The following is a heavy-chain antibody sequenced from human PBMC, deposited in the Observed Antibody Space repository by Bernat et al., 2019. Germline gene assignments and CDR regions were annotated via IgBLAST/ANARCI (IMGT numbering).Heavy chain of an antibody. CDR2: ISSSSSTM. Sequence: EVQLVESGGGLVQPGGSLRLSCAASGFTFSSYSMNWVRQAPGKGLEWVSYISSSSSTMYYADAVKGRFTISRDNAKSSLYLQMSSLGDEDTAVYYCAKAYSSSWYAYPSYYYYYMDVWGKGTTVTVSS. CDR3: AKAYSSSWYAYPSYYYYYMDV. D-gene: IGHD6-13*01. V-gene: IGHV3-48*02. CDR1: GFTFSSYS. J-gene: IGHJ6*03.